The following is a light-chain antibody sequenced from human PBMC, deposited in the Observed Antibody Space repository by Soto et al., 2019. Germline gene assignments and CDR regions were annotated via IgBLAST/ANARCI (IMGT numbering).Light chain of an antibody. Sequence: DIQMTQSPSSVSASVGDRVTITCRASQGINNWLAWYQQKPGKVPKLLIYAASSLQSGVPSRFRGSGSGTDFTLTISSLQPEDFATYYCQQAHSFPRTFGQGTKLEI. CDR1: QGINNW. V-gene: IGKV1-12*01. J-gene: IGKJ2*01. CDR3: QQAHSFPRT. CDR2: AAS.